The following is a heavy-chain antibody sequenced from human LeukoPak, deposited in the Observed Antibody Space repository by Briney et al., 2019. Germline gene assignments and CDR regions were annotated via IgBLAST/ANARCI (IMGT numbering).Heavy chain of an antibody. J-gene: IGHJ4*02. D-gene: IGHD1-14*01. CDR1: GFIFGVYS. CDR2: ISSSGHTK. CDR3: ARDVGSAFYFDY. V-gene: IGHV3-48*01. Sequence: GGSLRLSCAASGFIFGVYSMNWVRQAPGKGLEWLSYISSSGHTKYYADSLRGRFTISRDNAKKSLYLQLKDLGAEDTAVYYCARDVGSAFYFDYWGQGTLVSVSS.